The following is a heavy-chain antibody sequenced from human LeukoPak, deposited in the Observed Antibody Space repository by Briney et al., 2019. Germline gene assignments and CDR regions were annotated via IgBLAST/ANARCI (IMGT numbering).Heavy chain of an antibody. J-gene: IGHJ3*02. V-gene: IGHV5-51*01. CDR2: IYPGDSNS. D-gene: IGHD3-10*01. CDR1: GYSFSDYW. Sequence: GESLKISCKGSGYSFSDYWIGWVRQMPGKGLEWMGIIYPGDSNSKYSPSFQGQVIISADRSINTVYLQWSGLKASDTAMYYCARHWGYYGSGSHRAFDIWGQGTTVTVSS. CDR3: ARHWGYYGSGSHRAFDI.